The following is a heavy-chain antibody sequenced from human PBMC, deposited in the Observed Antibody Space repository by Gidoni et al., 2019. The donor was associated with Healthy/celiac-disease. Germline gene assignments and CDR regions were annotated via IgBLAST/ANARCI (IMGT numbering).Heavy chain of an antibody. Sequence: WMSWVRQAPGKWLEWVGRIKSKTDGGTTDYAAPVKGRFTISRDDSKNTLYLQMNSLKTEDTAVYYCTTDPLTYYYYGMDVWGQGTTVTVSS. CDR1: W. V-gene: IGHV3-15*01. CDR3: TTDPLTYYYYGMDV. D-gene: IGHD2-21*02. J-gene: IGHJ6*02. CDR2: IKSKTDGGTT.